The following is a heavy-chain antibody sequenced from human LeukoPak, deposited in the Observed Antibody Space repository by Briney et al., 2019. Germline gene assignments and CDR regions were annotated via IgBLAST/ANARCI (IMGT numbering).Heavy chain of an antibody. Sequence: SETLSLTCAVYGGSFSGYYWSWIRQPPGKGLEWIGEINHSGSTNYNPSLKSRVTLSVDTSKNQFSLKLSSVTAADTAVYYCARGGDTWNWFDPWGQGTLVTVSS. CDR2: INHSGST. V-gene: IGHV4-34*01. J-gene: IGHJ5*02. CDR1: GGSFSGYY. D-gene: IGHD5-18*01. CDR3: ARGGDTWNWFDP.